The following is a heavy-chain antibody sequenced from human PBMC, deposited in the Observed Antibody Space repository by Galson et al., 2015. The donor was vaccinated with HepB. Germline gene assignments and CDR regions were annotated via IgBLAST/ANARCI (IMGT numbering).Heavy chain of an antibody. CDR2: ISYDGSNK. CDR1: GFTFSSYA. V-gene: IGHV3-30-3*01. D-gene: IGHD4-17*01. Sequence: SLRLSCAASGFTFSSYAMHWVRQAPGKGLEWVAVISYDGSNKYYADSVKGRFTISRDNSKNTLYLQMNSLRAEDTAVYYCAREGEDYGDYEYYFDYWGQGTLVTVSS. J-gene: IGHJ4*02. CDR3: AREGEDYGDYEYYFDY.